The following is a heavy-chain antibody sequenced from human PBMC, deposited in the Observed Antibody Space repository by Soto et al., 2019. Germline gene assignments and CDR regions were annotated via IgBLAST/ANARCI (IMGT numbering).Heavy chain of an antibody. V-gene: IGHV4-30-4*01. J-gene: IGHJ5*02. Sequence: SETLSLTCTVSGGSISSGEYYWSWIRQPPGKGLEWIGYIYYSGSTYYNPSLKSRVTISVDTSRNQFSLKLSSVTAADTAVYFCAREGGEYSGGSGYWHNWFGPWGQGTLITVSS. CDR1: GGSISSGEYY. CDR3: AREGGEYSGGSGYWHNWFGP. CDR2: IYYSGST. D-gene: IGHD3-22*01.